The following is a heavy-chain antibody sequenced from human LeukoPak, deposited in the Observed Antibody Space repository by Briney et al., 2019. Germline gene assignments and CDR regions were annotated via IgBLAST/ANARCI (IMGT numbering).Heavy chain of an antibody. J-gene: IGHJ4*02. V-gene: IGHV1-2*02. CDR2: INPNSGGT. Sequence: ASVKVSCKASGYTFTGYYMDWVRQAPGQGLEWMGWINPNSGGTNYAQKFQGRVTMPRDTSISTADMELSRLRSDDTAVYYCQIAPIAGTTTVFDYCGQGTLVTVSS. CDR1: GYTFTGYY. CDR3: QIAPIAGTTTVFDY. D-gene: IGHD1-1*01.